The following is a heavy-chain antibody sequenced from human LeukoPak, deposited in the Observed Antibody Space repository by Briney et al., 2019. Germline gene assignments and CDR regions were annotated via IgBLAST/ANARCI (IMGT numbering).Heavy chain of an antibody. J-gene: IGHJ5*01. CDR1: GSSFTSGGYY. D-gene: IGHD4-17*01. V-gene: IGHV4-31*03. CDR2: IYYTGST. Sequence: SETLSLTCTVSGSSFTSGGYYWSWIRQPPGKGLEWMGYIYYTGSTHYNPSLKSRISMSVDTSKRQFSLNLMSVTGADTAIYYCARDKVTVTGNWFDSWGQGTLVAVSS. CDR3: ARDKVTVTGNWFDS.